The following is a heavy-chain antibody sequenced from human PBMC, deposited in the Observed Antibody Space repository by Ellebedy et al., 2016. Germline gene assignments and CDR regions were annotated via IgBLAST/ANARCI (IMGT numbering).Heavy chain of an antibody. V-gene: IGHV3-21*01. CDR2: ISSSSSYI. CDR3: ARDLLHNGDEAPLFEY. J-gene: IGHJ4*02. CDR1: GITLSSSS. Sequence: GESLKISXAASGITLSSSSMNWVLQAPGKGLEWVSSISSSSSYIYYADSVKGRFTISRDNAKNSLYLQMNSLRAEDTAVYYCARDLLHNGDEAPLFEYWGQGTLIAVSS. D-gene: IGHD1-20*01.